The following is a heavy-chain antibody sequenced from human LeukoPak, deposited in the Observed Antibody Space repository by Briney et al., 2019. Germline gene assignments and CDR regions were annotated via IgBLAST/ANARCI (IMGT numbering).Heavy chain of an antibody. CDR3: AREVLIGDFDY. Sequence: GGSLRLSCSASGFTFSSHGFHWVRQSPGKGLEHVSAIGHDGTETYYADSVQGRFTISRDNAKNSLNLQMNSLRAEDTAVYYCAREVLIGDFDYWGQGTLVTVSS. CDR1: GFTFSSHG. CDR2: IGHDGTET. J-gene: IGHJ4*02. D-gene: IGHD3-22*01. V-gene: IGHV3-64*04.